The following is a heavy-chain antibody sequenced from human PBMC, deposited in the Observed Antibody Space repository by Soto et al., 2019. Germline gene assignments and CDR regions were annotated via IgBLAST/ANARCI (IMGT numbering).Heavy chain of an antibody. CDR2: IYYSGST. CDR3: ARGMSTAYEY. Sequence: WGTLSLTCTVPGGSICSSSYSWAWIRQPPGKRLEWIVSIYYSGSTSYNPSLKSRVTISVDTSKHQFSLKLGSVTAADTAVYYCARGMSTAYEYWGQGTLVTVGS. CDR1: GGSICSSSYS. D-gene: IGHD1-26*01. V-gene: IGHV4-39*01. J-gene: IGHJ4*02.